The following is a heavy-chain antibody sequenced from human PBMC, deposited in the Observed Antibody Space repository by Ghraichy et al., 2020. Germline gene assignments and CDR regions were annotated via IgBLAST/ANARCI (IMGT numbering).Heavy chain of an antibody. V-gene: IGHV3-30*02. Sequence: GGSLRLSCAASGFTFSSYGMHWVRQAPGKGLEWVAFIRYDGSNKYYADSVKGRFTISRDNSKNTLYLQMNSLRAEDTAVYYCAKYNWNDGVGYFDYWGQGTLVTVSS. CDR1: GFTFSSYG. CDR2: IRYDGSNK. J-gene: IGHJ4*02. CDR3: AKYNWNDGVGYFDY. D-gene: IGHD1-20*01.